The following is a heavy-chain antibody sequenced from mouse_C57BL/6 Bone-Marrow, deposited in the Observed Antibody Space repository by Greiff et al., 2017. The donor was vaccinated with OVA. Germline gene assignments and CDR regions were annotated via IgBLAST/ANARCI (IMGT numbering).Heavy chain of an antibody. Sequence: VHVKQSGPELVKPGASVKIPCKASGYTFTDYNMDWVKQSHGKSLEWIGDINPNNGGTIYNQKFKGKATLTVDKSSSTAYMELRSLTSEDTAVYYCARLGPFAYWGQGTLVTVSA. CDR3: ARLGPFAY. J-gene: IGHJ3*01. CDR1: GYTFTDYN. D-gene: IGHD4-1*01. V-gene: IGHV1-18*01. CDR2: INPNNGGT.